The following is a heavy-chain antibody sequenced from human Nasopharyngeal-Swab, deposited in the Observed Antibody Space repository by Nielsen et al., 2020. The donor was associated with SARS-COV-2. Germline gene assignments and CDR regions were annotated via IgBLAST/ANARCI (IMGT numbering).Heavy chain of an antibody. CDR3: ARELGAFDI. V-gene: IGHV3-30-3*01. CDR2: ISYDGTNK. Sequence: GESLKISCSASGFTFSSYAMHWVRQSPGKGLEWVALISYDGTNKDYADSVKGRFTISRDNSKNTLYLQMNSLRAEDTAVYYCARELGAFDIWGQGTMVTVSS. CDR1: GFTFSSYA. J-gene: IGHJ3*02.